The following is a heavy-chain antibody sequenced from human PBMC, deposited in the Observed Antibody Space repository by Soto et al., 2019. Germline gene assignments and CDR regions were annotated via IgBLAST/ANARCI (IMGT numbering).Heavy chain of an antibody. CDR1: GCTFTSYG. D-gene: IGHD3-16*01. V-gene: IGHV1-18*04. CDR2: ISAYNGNT. J-gene: IGHJ6*02. CDR3: ASGGGVTAATVEGYYYYYGMDV. Sequence: ASVKFSCKSSGCTFTSYGISWVRQAPGQGLEWMGWISAYNGNTNYAQKLQGRVTMTTDTSTSTAYMELRSLRSDDTAVYYCASGGGVTAATVEGYYYYYGMDVWGQGMTVTV.